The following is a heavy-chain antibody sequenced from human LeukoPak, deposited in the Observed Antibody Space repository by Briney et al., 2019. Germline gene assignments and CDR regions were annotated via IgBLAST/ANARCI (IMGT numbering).Heavy chain of an antibody. V-gene: IGHV1-18*04. CDR2: ISAYNGNT. Sequence: ASVKVSCKASGYTFTSYGINWVRQAPGQGLEWMGWISAYNGNTNYAQKLQGRVTMTTDTSTSTAYMELRSLRSDDTAVYYCARDKDILTGYPTGDWFDPWGQGTLVTVSS. D-gene: IGHD3-9*01. J-gene: IGHJ5*02. CDR3: ARDKDILTGYPTGDWFDP. CDR1: GYTFTSYG.